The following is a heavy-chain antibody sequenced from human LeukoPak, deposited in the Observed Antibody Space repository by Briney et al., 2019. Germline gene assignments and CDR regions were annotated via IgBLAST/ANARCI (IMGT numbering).Heavy chain of an antibody. J-gene: IGHJ6*02. Sequence: ASVKVSCKASGYTFTGYYMHWVRQAPGQGLEWMGIINPSGGSTSYAQKFQGRVTMTRDTSTSTVYMELSSLRSEDTAVYYCARDFATYYDFWSGLYGMDVWGQGTTVTVSS. CDR1: GYTFTGYY. CDR3: ARDFATYYDFWSGLYGMDV. CDR2: INPSGGST. V-gene: IGHV1-46*01. D-gene: IGHD3-3*01.